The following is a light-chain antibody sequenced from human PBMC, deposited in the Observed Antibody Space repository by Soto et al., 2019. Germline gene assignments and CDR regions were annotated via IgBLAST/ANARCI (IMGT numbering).Light chain of an antibody. J-gene: IGLJ1*01. CDR1: SSNIGNNY. CDR2: DNN. Sequence: QSVLTQPPSVSAAPGQKVTISCSGSSSNIGNNYVSWDQQLPGTAPKLLIYDNNKRPSGIPDRFSGSKSGTSATLGITGLQTGDEADYYCGTWDSSLSAGGYVFGTGTKVTVL. CDR3: GTWDSSLSAGGYV. V-gene: IGLV1-51*01.